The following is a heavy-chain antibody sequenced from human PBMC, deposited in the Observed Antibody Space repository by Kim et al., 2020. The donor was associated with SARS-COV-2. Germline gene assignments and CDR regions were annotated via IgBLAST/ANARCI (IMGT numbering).Heavy chain of an antibody. J-gene: IGHJ4*02. V-gene: IGHV4-61*07. D-gene: IGHD4-17*01. Sequence: HPPLRRRVTISVDTSKNQFALKLSSVTAADTAVYYCASHYGDYEYYFDYWGQGTLVTVSS. CDR3: ASHYGDYEYYFDY.